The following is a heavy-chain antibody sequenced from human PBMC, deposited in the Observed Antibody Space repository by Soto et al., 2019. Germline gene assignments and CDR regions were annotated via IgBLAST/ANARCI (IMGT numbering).Heavy chain of an antibody. CDR2: ISAYNGNT. D-gene: IGHD6-19*01. J-gene: IGHJ5*02. Sequence: ASVKVSCKASGYTSTSYGISWVRQAPGQGLEWMGWISAYNGNTNYAQKLQGRVTVTTDTSTSTAYMELRSLRSDDTAVYYCAREPGSGHDHWFDPWGQGTLVTVSS. CDR3: AREPGSGHDHWFDP. V-gene: IGHV1-18*04. CDR1: GYTSTSYG.